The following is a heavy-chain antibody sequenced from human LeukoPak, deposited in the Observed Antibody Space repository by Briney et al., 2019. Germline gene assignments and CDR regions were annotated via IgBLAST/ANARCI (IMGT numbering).Heavy chain of an antibody. V-gene: IGHV4-4*02. J-gene: IGHJ4*02. CDR1: GGSISSSNW. CDR2: IYHSGST. CDR3: AREQDESTVLFDY. D-gene: IGHD4-17*01. Sequence: SETLSLTCAVSGGSISSSNWWSWVRQPPGKGLEWIGEIYHSGSTNYNPSLKSRVTISVDKSKNQFSLKLSSVTAADTAVYYCAREQDESTVLFDYWGQGTLVTVSS.